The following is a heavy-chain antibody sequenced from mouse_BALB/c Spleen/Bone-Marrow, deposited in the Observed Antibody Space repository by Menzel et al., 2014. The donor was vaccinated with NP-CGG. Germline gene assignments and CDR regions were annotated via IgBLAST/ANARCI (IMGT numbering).Heavy chain of an antibody. CDR1: GFTFSRYG. CDR3: ARAYY. Sequence: EAMLVESGGGLVQFGGSLKLSCAASGFTFSRYGMSWVRQTPDKRLELVAIINSDGGSTYYPDSVKGRFTISRDNAKNALYLQMSSLKSEDTAMYYCARAYYWGQGTLVTVSA. D-gene: IGHD2-10*01. V-gene: IGHV5-6-3*01. CDR2: INSDGGST. J-gene: IGHJ3*01.